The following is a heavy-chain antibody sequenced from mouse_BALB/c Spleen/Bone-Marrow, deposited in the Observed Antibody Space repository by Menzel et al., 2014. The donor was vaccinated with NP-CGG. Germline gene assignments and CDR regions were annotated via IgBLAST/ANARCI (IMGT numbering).Heavy chain of an antibody. CDR1: GYTFTSYW. CDR3: ARALGDGYYYAMDY. Sequence: QVQLKQSGAELVKPGAPVKLSCKASGYTFTSYWMNWVKQRPGRGLEWIGRIDPSDSETHYNQKVKDKATLTVDKSSSTAYIQLSSLTSEDSAVYYCARALGDGYYYAMDYWGQGTSVPVSS. D-gene: IGHD2-3*01. J-gene: IGHJ4*01. V-gene: IGHV1-69*02. CDR2: IDPSDSET.